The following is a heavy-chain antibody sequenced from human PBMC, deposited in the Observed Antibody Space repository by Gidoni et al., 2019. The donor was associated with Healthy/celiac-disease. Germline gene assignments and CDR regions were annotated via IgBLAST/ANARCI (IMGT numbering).Heavy chain of an antibody. D-gene: IGHD5-18*01. J-gene: IGHJ4*02. V-gene: IGHV4-61*02. CDR1: GVSLSSGSYY. CDR3: ARAGGDTGFHFDY. CDR2: IYTSGST. Sequence: QVQLQESGPGLVKPSQTLSLTCTVSGVSLSSGSYYWSWIRQPAGKGLEWIGRIYTSGSTNYNPALKSRVTISVDTSKNQFSLKLSSVTAADTAVYYCARAGGDTGFHFDYWGQGTLVTVSS.